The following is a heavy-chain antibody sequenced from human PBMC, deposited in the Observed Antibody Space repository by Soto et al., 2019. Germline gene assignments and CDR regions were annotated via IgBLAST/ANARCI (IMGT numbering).Heavy chain of an antibody. V-gene: IGHV3-23*01. CDR1: GFTFSSYA. J-gene: IGHJ4*02. Sequence: PGGSLRLSCSASGFTFSSYAMSWVRQAPGKGLEWVSAISGSGGSTYYADSVKGRFTISRDNSKNNLYLQMNSLTTEDTAVYYCAKTNREEAHGHFDYWGQGTLVTVSS. CDR2: ISGSGGST. CDR3: AKTNREEAHGHFDY.